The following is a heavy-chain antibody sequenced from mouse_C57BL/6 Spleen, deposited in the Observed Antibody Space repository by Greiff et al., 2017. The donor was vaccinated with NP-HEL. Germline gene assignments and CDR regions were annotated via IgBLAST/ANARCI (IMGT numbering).Heavy chain of an antibody. CDR1: GYTFTSYW. CDR2: IYPSDSET. V-gene: IGHV1-61*01. J-gene: IGHJ4*01. D-gene: IGHD2-1*01. Sequence: QVQLQQPGAELVRPGSSVKLSCKASGYTFTSYWMDWVKQRPGQGLEWIGNIYPSDSETHYNQKFKDKATLTVDKSSSTAYMQLSSLTSEDSAVYCCARDYGNHYAMDDWGQGTSVTVSS. CDR3: ARDYGNHYAMDD.